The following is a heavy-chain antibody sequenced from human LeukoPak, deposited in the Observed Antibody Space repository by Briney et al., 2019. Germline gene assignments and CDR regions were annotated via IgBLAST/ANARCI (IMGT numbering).Heavy chain of an antibody. CDR3: AREGDYGDYGDY. J-gene: IGHJ4*02. Sequence: SVKVSCKASAYTFSNYGISWVRQAPGQGLEWMGGNIPIFGTANYAQKFQGRVTITTDESTSTAYMELSSLRSEDTAVYYCAREGDYGDYGDYWGQGTLVTVSS. D-gene: IGHD4-17*01. CDR2: NIPIFGTA. V-gene: IGHV1-69*05. CDR1: AYTFSNYG.